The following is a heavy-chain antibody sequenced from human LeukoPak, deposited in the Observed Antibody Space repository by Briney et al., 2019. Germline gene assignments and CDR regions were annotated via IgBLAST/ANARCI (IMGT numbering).Heavy chain of an antibody. Sequence: RASVKVSCKASGGTFSSYAISWVRQAPGQGLEWMGRIIPILGIANYAQKFQGRVTITADKSTSTAYMELSSLRSEDTAVYYCARHQYYGSGSYDHWGQGTLVTVSS. CDR3: ARHQYYGSGSYDH. J-gene: IGHJ4*02. CDR1: GGTFSSYA. D-gene: IGHD3-10*01. CDR2: IIPILGIA. V-gene: IGHV1-69*04.